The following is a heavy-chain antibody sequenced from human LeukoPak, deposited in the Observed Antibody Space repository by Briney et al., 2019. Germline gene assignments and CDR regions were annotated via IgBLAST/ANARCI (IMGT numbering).Heavy chain of an antibody. CDR2: ISGSGAGT. CDR3: AKARAGDITAAFNY. Sequence: PGGSLRLSCAASGFTFSSFAMSWVRQAPGKGLEWVSGISGSGAGTYYADSVKGRFTISRDNSQNTLYLQMNSLRAEDTAIYYCAKARAGDITAAFNYWGQGTLVTVSS. J-gene: IGHJ4*02. V-gene: IGHV3-23*01. D-gene: IGHD6-13*01. CDR1: GFTFSSFA.